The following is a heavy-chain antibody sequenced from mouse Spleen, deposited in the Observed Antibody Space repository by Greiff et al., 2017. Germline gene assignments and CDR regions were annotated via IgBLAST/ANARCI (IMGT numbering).Heavy chain of an antibody. CDR3: ARRTTVLDY. Sequence: QVQLKQSGAELVKPGASVKLSCKASGYTFTSYWMHWVKQRPGQGLEWIGMIHPNSGSTNYNEKFKSKATLTVDKSSSTAYMQLSSLTSEDSAVYYCARRTTVLDYWGQGTTLTVSS. V-gene: IGHV1-64*01. CDR1: GYTFTSYW. CDR2: IHPNSGST. J-gene: IGHJ2*01. D-gene: IGHD1-1*01.